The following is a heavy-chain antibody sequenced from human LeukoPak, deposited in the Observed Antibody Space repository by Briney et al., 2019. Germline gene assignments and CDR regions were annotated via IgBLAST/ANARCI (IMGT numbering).Heavy chain of an antibody. V-gene: IGHV4-39*07. CDR3: ARDDPIKRGYSGYGRGEPFDY. Sequence: PSETLSLTCTVSGGSISSSSYYWGWIRQPPGKGLEWIGSIYYSGSTYYNPSLKSRVTISVDTSKNQFSLKLSSVTAADTAVYYCARDDPIKRGYSGYGRGEPFDYWGQETLVTVSS. J-gene: IGHJ4*02. CDR2: IYYSGST. D-gene: IGHD5-12*01. CDR1: GGSISSSSYY.